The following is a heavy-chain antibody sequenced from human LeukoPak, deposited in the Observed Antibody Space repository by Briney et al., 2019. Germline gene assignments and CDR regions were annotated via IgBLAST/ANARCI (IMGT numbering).Heavy chain of an antibody. D-gene: IGHD3-22*01. CDR2: IYPGDSDT. J-gene: IGHJ4*02. V-gene: IGHV5-51*01. CDR1: GYSFTSYW. Sequence: GESLKISCKGSGYSFTSYWIGWVRQMPGKGLEWMGIIYPGDSDTRYSPSFQGQVTISADKSISTAHLQWSSLKASDTAMYYCARCYYDSSGPHYYFDYWGQGTLVTVSS. CDR3: ARCYYDSSGPHYYFDY.